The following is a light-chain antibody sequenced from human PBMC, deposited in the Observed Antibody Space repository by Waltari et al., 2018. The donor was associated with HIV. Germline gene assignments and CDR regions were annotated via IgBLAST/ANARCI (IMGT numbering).Light chain of an antibody. J-gene: IGLJ2*01. Sequence: QSVLTQPPSASGTPGQRVTISCSGSSSNIGSNTVNWYQQLPGTAPKLLIYSNNPRPSGGPDRCSGSKSGTSASLAISGLQSEDEADYYCAAWDDSLNGVVFGGGTKLTVL. CDR3: AAWDDSLNGVV. V-gene: IGLV1-44*01. CDR1: SSNIGSNT. CDR2: SNN.